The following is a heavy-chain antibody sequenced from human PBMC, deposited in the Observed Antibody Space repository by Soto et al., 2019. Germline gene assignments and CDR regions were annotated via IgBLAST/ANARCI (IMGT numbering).Heavy chain of an antibody. CDR2: IYYSGTT. D-gene: IGHD1-26*01. V-gene: IGHV4-59*08. J-gene: IGHJ6*02. Sequence: QVQLQELGPGLVKPSETLSLTCTVSGGSIIDYYWSWIRQPPGKGLEWIGYIYYSGTTDYSPSLKSRVTISVDTSKNQFSLKLSSVTAADSAIYYCARQSGGYYYYGMDVWGQGTSVTVSS. CDR3: ARQSGGYYYYGMDV. CDR1: GGSIIDYY.